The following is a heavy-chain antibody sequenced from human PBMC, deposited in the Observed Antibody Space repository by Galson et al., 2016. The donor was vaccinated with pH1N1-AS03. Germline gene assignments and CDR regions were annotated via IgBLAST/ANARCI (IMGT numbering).Heavy chain of an antibody. CDR2: FIPILGTV. D-gene: IGHD3-22*01. Sequence: SVKVSCKASGGTFSNYAISWVRQAPGQGLEWMGGFIPILGTVNYAQKFQGRVTITADESTSAAYMELSSLRSEDTAVYYCARVEYYYHSSGFYPRHFDYWGQGTLVTVSS. V-gene: IGHV1-69*13. J-gene: IGHJ4*02. CDR1: GGTFSNYA. CDR3: ARVEYYYHSSGFYPRHFDY.